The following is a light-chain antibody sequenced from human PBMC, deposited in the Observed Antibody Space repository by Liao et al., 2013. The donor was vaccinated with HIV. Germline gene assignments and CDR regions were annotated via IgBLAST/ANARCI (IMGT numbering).Light chain of an antibody. J-gene: IGLJ2*01. CDR3: QAWDSGNYVV. Sequence: SYELTQPPSVTVSPGQTATITCSGDKMGHKYVSWYQHKAGQSPVLVIFQDSQRPSGIPERFSGSNSGNTATLTISGTQAMDEADYYCQAWDSGNYVVFGGGTKLTVL. CDR2: QDS. V-gene: IGLV3-1*01. CDR1: KMGHKY.